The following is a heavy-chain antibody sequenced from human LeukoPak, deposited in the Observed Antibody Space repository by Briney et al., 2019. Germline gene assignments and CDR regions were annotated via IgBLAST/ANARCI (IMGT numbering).Heavy chain of an antibody. J-gene: IGHJ4*02. D-gene: IGHD1-26*01. CDR1: GGSISSGDYY. CDR2: IYYSGST. CDR3: AREREQGSYFDY. V-gene: IGHV4-30-4*08. Sequence: PSETLSLTCTVSGGSISSGDYYWSWIRQPPGKGLEWIGYIYYSGSTYYNPSLKSRVTISVDTSKNQFSLKLSSVTAADTAVYYCAREREQGSYFDYWGQGTLVTVS.